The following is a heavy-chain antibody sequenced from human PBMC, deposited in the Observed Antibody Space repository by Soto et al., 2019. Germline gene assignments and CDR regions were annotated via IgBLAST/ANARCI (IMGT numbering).Heavy chain of an antibody. D-gene: IGHD2-15*01. CDR3: ARVADCSGGRCYFSVDY. CDR2: TYYSGST. J-gene: IGHJ4*02. Sequence: PSETLSLTCTVSGGSISSGDYYWSWIRQPPGKGLEWIGYTYYSGSTYYNPSLKSRVTISVDTSKNQFSLKLSSVTAADTAVYYCARVADCSGGRCYFSVDYWGQGTLVTVSS. V-gene: IGHV4-30-4*01. CDR1: GGSISSGDYY.